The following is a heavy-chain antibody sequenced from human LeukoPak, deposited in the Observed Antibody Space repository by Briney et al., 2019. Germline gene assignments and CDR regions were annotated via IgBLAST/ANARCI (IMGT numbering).Heavy chain of an antibody. CDR2: IYYSGSA. V-gene: IGHV4-59*01. CDR3: ARECYYDSSGYQLNNWFDP. D-gene: IGHD3-22*01. CDR1: GGSISGYY. Sequence: SETLSLTCTVSGGSISGYYWSWIRQPPGKGLEWIGYIYYSGSANYNPSLKSRVTISVDTSKNQFSLKLSSVTAADTAVYYCARECYYDSSGYQLNNWFDPWGQGTLVTVSS. J-gene: IGHJ5*02.